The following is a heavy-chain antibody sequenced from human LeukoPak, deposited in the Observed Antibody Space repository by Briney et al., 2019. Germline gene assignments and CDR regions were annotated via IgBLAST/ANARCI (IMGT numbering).Heavy chain of an antibody. CDR2: INHSGST. V-gene: IGHV4-34*01. CDR3: ARAEAWGVVTDWYFDL. CDR1: ALTFSDYS. J-gene: IGHJ2*01. D-gene: IGHD4-23*01. Sequence: PGGSLRLSCAASALTFSDYSMNWVRQPPGKGLEWIGEINHSGSTNYNPSLKSRVTISVDTSKNQFSLKLSSVTAADTAVYYCARAEAWGVVTDWYFDLWGRGTLVTVSS.